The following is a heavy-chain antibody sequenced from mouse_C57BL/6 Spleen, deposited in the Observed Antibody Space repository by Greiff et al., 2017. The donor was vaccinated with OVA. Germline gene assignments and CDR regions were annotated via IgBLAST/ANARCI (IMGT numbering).Heavy chain of an antibody. CDR1: GYTFTSYW. CDR3: ARYGNWYFDV. Sequence: VQLQQSGAELVKPGASVKMSCKASGYTFTSYWITWVKQRPGQGLEWIGDIYPGSGSTNYNEKFKSKATLTVDTSSSTAYMQLSSLTSEDSAVYYCARYGNWYFDVWGTGTTVTVSS. CDR2: IYPGSGST. V-gene: IGHV1-55*01. J-gene: IGHJ1*03. D-gene: IGHD2-10*02.